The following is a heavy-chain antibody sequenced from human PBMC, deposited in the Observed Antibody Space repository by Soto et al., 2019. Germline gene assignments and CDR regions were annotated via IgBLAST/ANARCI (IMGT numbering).Heavy chain of an antibody. D-gene: IGHD3-3*01. V-gene: IGHV4-59*01. CDR1: GGSISSYY. CDR2: IYYSGST. J-gene: IGHJ4*02. Sequence: SETLSLTCTVSGGSISSYYWSWIRQPPGKGLEWIGYIYYSGSTSYNPSLKSRVTISVDTSKNQFSLKLSSVTAADTAVYYCARTYDFWSGYWAYYFDYWGQGTLVTVPQ. CDR3: ARTYDFWSGYWAYYFDY.